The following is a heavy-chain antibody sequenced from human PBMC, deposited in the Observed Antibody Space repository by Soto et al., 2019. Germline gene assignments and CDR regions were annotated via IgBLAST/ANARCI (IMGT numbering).Heavy chain of an antibody. CDR1: GFTFSSYE. V-gene: IGHV3-48*03. D-gene: IGHD1-26*01. J-gene: IGHJ6*02. CDR3: ARGRELLPHYYYYYGMDV. Sequence: PGGSLRLSCAASGFTFSSYEMNWVRQAPGKGLEWVSYISSSGSTIYYADSVKGRFTISRDNAKNSLYLQMNSLRAEDTAVYYCARGRELLPHYYYYYGMDVWGQGTTVTVSS. CDR2: ISSSGSTI.